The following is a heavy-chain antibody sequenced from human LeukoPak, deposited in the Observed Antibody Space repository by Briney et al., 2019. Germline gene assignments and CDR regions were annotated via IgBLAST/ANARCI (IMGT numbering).Heavy chain of an antibody. CDR2: IYYSGST. CDR1: GGSFSGYY. Sequence: SETLSLTCAVYGGSFSGYYWSWIRQPPGKGLEWIGYIYYSGSTYYNPSLKSRVTISVDTSKNQFSLKLSSVTAADTAVYYCARLLYGDYPFDYWGQGTLVTVSS. J-gene: IGHJ4*02. V-gene: IGHV4-30-4*08. CDR3: ARLLYGDYPFDY. D-gene: IGHD4-17*01.